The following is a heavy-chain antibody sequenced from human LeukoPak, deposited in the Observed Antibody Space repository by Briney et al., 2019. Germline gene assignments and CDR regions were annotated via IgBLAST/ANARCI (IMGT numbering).Heavy chain of an antibody. Sequence: PSETLSLTCTVSGVSVSTTSYYWSWIRQPPGKGLEWIGYIYNSGSVNYNPSLKSRVTISVDTSKNQFSLKLSSVTAADTAVYYCAGGGEAYSSGWYGFDYWGQGTLVTVSS. CDR3: AGGGEAYSSGWYGFDY. D-gene: IGHD6-19*01. V-gene: IGHV4-61*01. J-gene: IGHJ4*02. CDR2: IYNSGSV. CDR1: GVSVSTTSYY.